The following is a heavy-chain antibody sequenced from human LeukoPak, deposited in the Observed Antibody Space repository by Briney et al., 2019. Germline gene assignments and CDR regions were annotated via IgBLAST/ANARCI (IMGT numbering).Heavy chain of an antibody. J-gene: IGHJ6*03. CDR3: AREGQLVLNYYYYMDV. CDR2: INHSGST. CDR1: GGSISSSSYY. Sequence: SETLSLTCTVSGGSISSSSYYWSWIRQPPGKGLEWIGEINHSGSTNYNPSLKSRVTISVDTSKNQFSLKLSSVTAADTAVYYCAREGQLVLNYYYYMDVWGKGTTVTVSS. D-gene: IGHD6-6*01. V-gene: IGHV4-39*07.